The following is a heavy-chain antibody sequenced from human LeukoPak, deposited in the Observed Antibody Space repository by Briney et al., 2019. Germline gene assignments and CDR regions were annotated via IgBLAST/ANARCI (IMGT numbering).Heavy chain of an antibody. CDR1: GFIFSSYS. D-gene: IGHD5-18*01. CDR3: ARGRLDTAMVPYINWFDP. J-gene: IGHJ5*02. CDR2: ISISSSYI. Sequence: GGSLRLSCAASGFIFSSYSMNWVRQAPGKGLEWVSSISISSSYIYYADSVKGRFTISRDNAKNSLYLQMNSLRAEDTAVYYCARGRLDTAMVPYINWFDPWGQGTLVTVSS. V-gene: IGHV3-21*04.